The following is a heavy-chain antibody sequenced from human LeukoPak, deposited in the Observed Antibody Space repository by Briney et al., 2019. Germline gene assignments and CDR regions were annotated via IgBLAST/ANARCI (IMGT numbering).Heavy chain of an antibody. V-gene: IGHV3-30*02. Sequence: GGSLRLSCAASGFTFSSYGMHWVRQAPGKGLEWVAFIRDDGGNKFYADSVKGRFTISRDNSTNTLYLQMNSLRAEDTAVYYCAKDAYDYVVIGYNWFDPWGQGTLVTVSS. CDR3: AKDAYDYVVIGYNWFDP. D-gene: IGHD3-16*01. J-gene: IGHJ5*02. CDR2: IRDDGGNK. CDR1: GFTFSSYG.